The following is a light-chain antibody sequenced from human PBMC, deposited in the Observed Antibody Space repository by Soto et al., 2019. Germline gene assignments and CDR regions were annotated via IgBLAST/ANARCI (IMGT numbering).Light chain of an antibody. J-gene: IGLJ1*01. CDR2: EVF. Sequence: QSVLTQPASVSGSPGQSITISCTGTSSDVGSYSLVSWYQQHPGKAPKLMIYEVFKWPSGVSNRFSGPKSGNTASLTISGLQAEDEADYYCCSYAGSSTLYGFGTGTKVTVL. CDR1: SSDVGSYSL. CDR3: CSYAGSSTLYG. V-gene: IGLV2-23*02.